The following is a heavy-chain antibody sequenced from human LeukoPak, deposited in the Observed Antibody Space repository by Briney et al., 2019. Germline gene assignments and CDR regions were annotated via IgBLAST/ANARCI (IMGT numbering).Heavy chain of an antibody. CDR2: MNPNSGNT. D-gene: IGHD5-18*01. Sequence: ASVKVSCKASGYTFTSYDINWVRQATGQGLEWMGWMNPNSGNTGYAQKFQGRVTITRNTSISTAYMELSSLRSEDTAVYYCARGNGRSDTAMVNSYYYMDVWGKGTTVTVSS. CDR1: GYTFTSYD. CDR3: ARGNGRSDTAMVNSYYYMDV. V-gene: IGHV1-8*03. J-gene: IGHJ6*03.